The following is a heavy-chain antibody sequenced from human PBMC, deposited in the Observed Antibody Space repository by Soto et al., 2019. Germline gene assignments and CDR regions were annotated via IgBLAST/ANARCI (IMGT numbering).Heavy chain of an antibody. CDR2: ISVSGGST. J-gene: IGHJ5*02. CDR3: AKFGGYSSSWLNWLDP. Sequence: GGSLRLSCAASGFTFSSYAMSWVRQAPGKGLEWVSAISVSGGSTYYAHSVKGRFTISRENSKNTLYLQMNSLRAEDKAVYYCAKFGGYSSSWLNWLDPWGQGTLVTVSS. V-gene: IGHV3-23*01. D-gene: IGHD6-13*01. CDR1: GFTFSSYA.